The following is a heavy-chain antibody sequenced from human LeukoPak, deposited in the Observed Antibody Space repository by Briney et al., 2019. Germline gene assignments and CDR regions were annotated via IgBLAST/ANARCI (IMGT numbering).Heavy chain of an antibody. CDR1: GGSISSGGYY. CDR3: ARGPHIVVVTAVYYFDY. Sequence: PSETLSLTCTVSGGSISSGGYYWSWIRQHPGKGLEWIGYIYYSGSTYYNPSPKSRVTISVDTSKNQFSLKLSSVTAADTAVYYCARGPHIVVVTAVYYFDYWGQGTLVTVSS. D-gene: IGHD2-21*02. CDR2: IYYSGST. V-gene: IGHV4-31*03. J-gene: IGHJ4*02.